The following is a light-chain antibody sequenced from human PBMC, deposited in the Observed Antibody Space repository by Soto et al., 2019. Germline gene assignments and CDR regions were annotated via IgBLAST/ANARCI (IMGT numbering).Light chain of an antibody. J-gene: IGKJ4*01. CDR1: QSVNSY. V-gene: IGKV3-11*01. CDR3: QQRSNWPLT. CDR2: DAS. Sequence: EIVLTQSPATLSLSPGERATLSCRASQSVNSYLAWYQQKPGQAPRLLIYDASNRATAIPARFSGSGSGTDFTLTISSLEPEDVAVYYCQQRSNWPLTFGGGTKVEIK.